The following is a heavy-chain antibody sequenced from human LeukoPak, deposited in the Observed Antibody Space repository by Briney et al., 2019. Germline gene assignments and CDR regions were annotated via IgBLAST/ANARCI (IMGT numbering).Heavy chain of an antibody. CDR1: GYTFTSYG. D-gene: IGHD1-26*01. CDR3: ARGIHSGNSGPYYFDY. J-gene: IGHJ4*02. Sequence: ASVKVSCKASGYTFTSYGISWVRQAPGQGLEWMGWISAYNGNTNYAQKLQGRVTMTTDTSTSTAYMELRSLRSDDTAVYYCARGIHSGNSGPYYFDYWGQGTLVTVSS. V-gene: IGHV1-18*01. CDR2: ISAYNGNT.